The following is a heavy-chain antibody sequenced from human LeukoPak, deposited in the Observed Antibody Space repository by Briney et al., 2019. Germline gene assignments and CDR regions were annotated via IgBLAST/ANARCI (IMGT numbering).Heavy chain of an antibody. J-gene: IGHJ3*02. Sequence: PSETLSLTCTVSGGSISSYYWSWIRQPPGEGLEWIGYIYYSGSTNYNPSLKTRVTISVDTSRNQFSLKLSSVTAADTAVYYCARANYDILTGYHVVDAFDIWGQGTMVTVSS. CDR3: ARANYDILTGYHVVDAFDI. CDR1: GGSISSYY. V-gene: IGHV4-59*01. D-gene: IGHD3-9*01. CDR2: IYYSGST.